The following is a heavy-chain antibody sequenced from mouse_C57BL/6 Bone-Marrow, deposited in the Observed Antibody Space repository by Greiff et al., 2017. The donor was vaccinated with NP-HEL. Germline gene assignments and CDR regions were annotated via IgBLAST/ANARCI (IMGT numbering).Heavy chain of an antibody. CDR1: GYTFTSYW. V-gene: IGHV1-55*01. Sequence: VKLQESGAELVKPGASVKMSCKASGYTFTSYWITWVKQRPGQGLEWIGDIYPGSGSTNYNAQFKSKATLTVDTSSSTAYMQLSSLTSEDSAVYYCARAHHYYGSSWFAYWGQGTLVTVSA. J-gene: IGHJ3*01. CDR3: ARAHHYYGSSWFAY. CDR2: IYPGSGST. D-gene: IGHD1-1*01.